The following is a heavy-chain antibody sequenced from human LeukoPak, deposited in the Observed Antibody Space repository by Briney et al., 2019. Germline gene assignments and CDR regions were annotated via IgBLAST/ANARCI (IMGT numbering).Heavy chain of an antibody. J-gene: IGHJ4*02. CDR1: GYTFTTYG. CDR2: ISAYNGNT. Sequence: GASVKVSCKASGYTFTTYGISWVRQAPGQGLEWMGWISAYNGNTKYAQNLQGRVNMTTDTATSTAYMELRSLRSDDTALYYCARDPPDNRYCSGGSCSDYWGPGTLVTVSS. D-gene: IGHD2-15*01. CDR3: ARDPPDNRYCSGGSCSDY. V-gene: IGHV1-18*01.